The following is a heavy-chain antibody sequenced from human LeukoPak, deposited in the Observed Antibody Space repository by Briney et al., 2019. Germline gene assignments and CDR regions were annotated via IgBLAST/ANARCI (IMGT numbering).Heavy chain of an antibody. Sequence: PGGSLRLSCAASEFTFSSYWMSWVRQAPGKGLEWVANIKQDGSEKYYVDSVKGRFTISRDNAKNSLYLQMNSLRAEDTAVYYCARAKGDRYCSSTSCLNWFDPWGQGTLVTVSS. J-gene: IGHJ5*02. CDR1: EFTFSSYW. V-gene: IGHV3-7*01. D-gene: IGHD2-2*01. CDR3: ARAKGDRYCSSTSCLNWFDP. CDR2: IKQDGSEK.